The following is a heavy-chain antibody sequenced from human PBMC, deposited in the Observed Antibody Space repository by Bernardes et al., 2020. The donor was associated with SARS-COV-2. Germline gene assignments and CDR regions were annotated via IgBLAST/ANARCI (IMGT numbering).Heavy chain of an antibody. J-gene: IGHJ3*02. D-gene: IGHD6-19*01. CDR2: IYYSGST. V-gene: IGHV4-59*01. CDR1: GCSISSYY. CDR3: ARAVTYDI. Sequence: SETLSLTCTVSGCSISSYYWSWIRQPPGKGLEWIAYIYYSGSTNYNPSLKSRVTISGDTSKNQFSLKLSSVTAADTAVYYCARAVTYDIWGQGTMVTVSS.